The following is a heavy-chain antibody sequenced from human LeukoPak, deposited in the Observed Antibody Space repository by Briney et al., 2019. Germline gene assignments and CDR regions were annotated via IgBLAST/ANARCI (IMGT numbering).Heavy chain of an antibody. D-gene: IGHD6-13*01. CDR3: AKAAYSSSMDV. V-gene: IGHV3-30*18. Sequence: GGSLRLSCAASGFTFSNYGMHWVRQAPGKGLEWVAVISYDGSNKYYADSVKGRFTISRDNSKNTLYLQMNSLRAEDTAVYYCAKAAYSSSMDVWGQGTTVTVSS. CDR1: GFTFSNYG. CDR2: ISYDGSNK. J-gene: IGHJ6*02.